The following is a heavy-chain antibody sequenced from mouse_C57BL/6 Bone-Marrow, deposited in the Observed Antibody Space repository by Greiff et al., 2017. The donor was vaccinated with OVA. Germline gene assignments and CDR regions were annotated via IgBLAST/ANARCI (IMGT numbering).Heavy chain of an antibody. Sequence: VQLQQPGTELVKPGASVKLSCKASGYTFTSYWMHWVKQRPGQGLEWIGNINPSNGGTNYNEKFKSKATLTVDKSSSTAYMQLSSLTSEDSAVYYCARSGLLLYYAMDYWGQGTSVTVSS. CDR3: ARSGLLLYYAMDY. V-gene: IGHV1-53*01. CDR1: GYTFTSYW. J-gene: IGHJ4*01. CDR2: INPSNGGT. D-gene: IGHD2-3*01.